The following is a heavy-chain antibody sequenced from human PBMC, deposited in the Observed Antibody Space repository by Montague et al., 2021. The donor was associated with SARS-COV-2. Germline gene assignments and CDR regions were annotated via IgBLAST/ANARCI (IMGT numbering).Heavy chain of an antibody. V-gene: IGHV4-61*01. CDR3: ARSRANVPSRPGFDY. CDR2: MYYTGHT. J-gene: IGHJ4*02. Sequence: SETRSLTCTVSGASVASGNFYWSWIRQPPGKGLEWIGYMYYTGHTNYNPSLESRVTMPVDPSKNQFSLTPTSVTAADTAVYYCARSRANVPSRPGFDYWGQGALVTVSS. CDR1: GASVASGNFY. D-gene: IGHD6-6*01.